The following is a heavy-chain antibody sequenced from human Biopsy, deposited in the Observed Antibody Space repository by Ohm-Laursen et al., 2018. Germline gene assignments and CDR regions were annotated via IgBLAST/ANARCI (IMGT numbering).Heavy chain of an antibody. V-gene: IGHV4-4*07. Sequence: SETLSLTCTVSGASMTGYFWTWVRQPAGKGLEWIGHIYTIGDTTYNPSLESRVTMSLDTSKNQFSLKLKSLTAADTAVYFCAREDEGLLRALDLWGQGTMVTVSP. CDR2: IYTIGDT. D-gene: IGHD3-3*01. CDR1: GASMTGYF. CDR3: AREDEGLLRALDL. J-gene: IGHJ3*01.